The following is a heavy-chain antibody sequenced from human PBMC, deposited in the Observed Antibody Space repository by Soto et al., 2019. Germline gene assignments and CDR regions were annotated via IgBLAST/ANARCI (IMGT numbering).Heavy chain of an antibody. V-gene: IGHV1-18*01. Sequence: ASVKVSCEASGYTFTSYGISWVRQAPGQGLEWMGWISAYNGNTNYAQKLQGRVTMTTDTSTSTAYMELRSLRSDDTAVYYCARTDCSSTSCYYYYYYMDVWGKGTTVTVSS. CDR3: ARTDCSSTSCYYYYYYMDV. J-gene: IGHJ6*03. D-gene: IGHD2-2*01. CDR2: ISAYNGNT. CDR1: GYTFTSYG.